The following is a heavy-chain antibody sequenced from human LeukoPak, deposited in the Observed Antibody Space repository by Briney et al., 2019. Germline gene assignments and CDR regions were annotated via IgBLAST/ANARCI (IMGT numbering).Heavy chain of an antibody. CDR1: GGSISSYY. J-gene: IGHJ4*02. D-gene: IGHD2-2*01. Sequence: SETLSHTCTVSGGSISSYYWSWIRQPPGKGLEWIGYIYYSGSTNYNPSLKSRVTISVDTSKNQFSLKLSSVTAADTAVYYCARSEPAAAYRDEYYFDYWGQGTLVTVSS. V-gene: IGHV4-59*01. CDR3: ARSEPAAAYRDEYYFDY. CDR2: IYYSGST.